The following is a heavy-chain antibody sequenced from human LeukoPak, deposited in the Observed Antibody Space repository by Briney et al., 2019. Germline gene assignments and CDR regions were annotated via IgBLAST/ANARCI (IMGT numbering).Heavy chain of an antibody. Sequence: GGSLRLSCAASGFTFSSYSMNWVRQAPGKGLEWVSSISSSSSYIYYADSVKGRFTISRDSAKNSLYLQMNSLRAEDTAVYYCARGSQTAFDIWGQGTMVTVSS. CDR2: ISSSSSYI. CDR3: ARGSQTAFDI. CDR1: GFTFSSYS. J-gene: IGHJ3*02. V-gene: IGHV3-21*01.